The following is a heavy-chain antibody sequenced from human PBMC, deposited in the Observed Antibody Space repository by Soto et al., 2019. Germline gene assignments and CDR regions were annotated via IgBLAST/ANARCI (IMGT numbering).Heavy chain of an antibody. CDR3: ARRRGESYYGLDY. V-gene: IGHV1-8*01. CDR1: GYNFNNYE. Sequence: QVQLLQSGAEVKKPGASVKISCKASGYNFNNYEINWVRQAPAQGLEWMGWMKGYSGNPLYAQNFQGRLTLTRDTSTNTADLELTSPAYEDTAIYFCARRRGESYYGLDYWGQGTLVTVSS. CDR2: MKGYSGNP. D-gene: IGHD1-26*01. J-gene: IGHJ4*02.